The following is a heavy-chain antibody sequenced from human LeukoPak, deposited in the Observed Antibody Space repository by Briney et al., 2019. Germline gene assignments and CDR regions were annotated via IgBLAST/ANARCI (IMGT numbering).Heavy chain of an antibody. J-gene: IGHJ4*02. CDR3: ARLSIRDWYRFDY. V-gene: IGHV4-59*08. CDR2: IYYSENT. CDR1: GGSMSPYH. Sequence: SETLSLTCTVSGGSMSPYHWGWIRQPPGKGLEWTGYIYYSENTNYNPSLKSRVTISIDTSKNQFSLRLSSVTAADTAVYYCARLSIRDWYRFDYWGQGTLVTVSS. D-gene: IGHD6-19*01.